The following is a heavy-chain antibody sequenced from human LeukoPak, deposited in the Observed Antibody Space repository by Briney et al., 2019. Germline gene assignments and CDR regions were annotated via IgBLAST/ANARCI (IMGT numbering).Heavy chain of an antibody. CDR3: AKMVYIAAAGTGMDV. J-gene: IGHJ6*03. CDR2: IRFDETNK. V-gene: IGHV3-30*02. D-gene: IGHD6-13*01. CDR1: GFTFSSYG. Sequence: PGGSLRLSCIASGFTFSSYGMYWVRQAPGKGLEWVAFIRFDETNKYYADSVKGRFTISRDNSKNTLYLQMNSLRAEDTAVYYCAKMVYIAAAGTGMDVWGEGTTVTVSS.